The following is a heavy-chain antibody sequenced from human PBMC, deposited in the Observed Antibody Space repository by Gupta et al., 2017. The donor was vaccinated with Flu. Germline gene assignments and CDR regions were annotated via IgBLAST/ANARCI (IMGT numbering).Heavy chain of an antibody. CDR2: ISAHSGNT. CDR1: GYTFTTYG. D-gene: IGHD3-16*01. Sequence: QVQLVQSGAEVKKPGASVKVSCKASGYTFTTYGIGWVRQVRGQGLEWMGGISAHSGNTNHAEKFQGRLTRPADESTTTVNMEWRGRRSDDTAVDYGARWDRRVGVGKFDYWGQGTLVTVSS. V-gene: IGHV1-18*01. CDR3: ARWDRRVGVGKFDY. J-gene: IGHJ4*02.